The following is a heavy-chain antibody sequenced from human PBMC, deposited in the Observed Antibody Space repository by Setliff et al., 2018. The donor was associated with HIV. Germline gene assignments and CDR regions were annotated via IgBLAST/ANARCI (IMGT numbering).Heavy chain of an antibody. V-gene: IGHV4-34*01. J-gene: IGHJ4*02. CDR1: GGAFSGYY. D-gene: IGHD2-21*01. CDR3: TRAQIAAPRPFDY. CDR2: VNHKGVA. Sequence: SETLSLTCAVYGGAFSGYYWTWIRQSPGRGLEWIGEVNHKGVANYSPSLMRRATISADTSKNQFSLRLSSVTAADTALYFCTRAQIAAPRPFDYWGQGSLVTVS.